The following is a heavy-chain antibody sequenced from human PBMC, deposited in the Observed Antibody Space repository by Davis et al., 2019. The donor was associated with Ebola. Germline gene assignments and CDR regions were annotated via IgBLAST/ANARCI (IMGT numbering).Heavy chain of an antibody. V-gene: IGHV1-2*06. J-gene: IGHJ4*02. CDR2: INPNTGGT. CDR3: ARGHNYAHEY. CDR1: GYTFTGYN. Sequence: ASVKVSCKASGYTFTGYNMHWVRQAPGQGLQWMGRINPNTGGTNFAQKFQGRVTMTRDTSTSTVYMELSSLRYDDTADYYCARGHNYAHEYWGQGTLVTVSS. D-gene: IGHD4-11*01.